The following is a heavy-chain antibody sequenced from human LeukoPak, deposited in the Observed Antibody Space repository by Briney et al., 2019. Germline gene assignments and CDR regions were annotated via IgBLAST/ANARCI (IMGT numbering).Heavy chain of an antibody. J-gene: IGHJ6*03. D-gene: IGHD2-2*01. CDR3: ARERGVVPALIMDV. CDR2: IIPIFGTA. CDR1: GGTFSSYA. Sequence: ASVKVSCKASGGTFSSYAISWVRQAPGQGLEWMGGIIPIFGTANYAQKFQGRVTITADESTSTAYMELSSLRSEDTAVYYCARERGVVPALIMDVWGKGTTVTISS. V-gene: IGHV1-69*13.